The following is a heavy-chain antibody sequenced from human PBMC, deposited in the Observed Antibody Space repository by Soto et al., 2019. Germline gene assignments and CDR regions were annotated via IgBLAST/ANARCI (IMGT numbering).Heavy chain of an antibody. CDR3: AREGNIVVDV. Sequence: GGSLRLSCAASGFTFSSYSMNWVRQAPGKGLEWVSSISSSSSYVYYADSVKGRFTISRDNAKNSLYLQMNSLRAEDTAVYYCAREGNIVVDVWGQGTTVTVSS. J-gene: IGHJ6*02. V-gene: IGHV3-21*01. CDR1: GFTFSSYS. CDR2: ISSSSSYV. D-gene: IGHD2-15*01.